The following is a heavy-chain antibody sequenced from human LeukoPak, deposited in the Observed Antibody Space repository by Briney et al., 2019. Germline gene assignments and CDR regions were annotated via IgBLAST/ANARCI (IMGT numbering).Heavy chain of an antibody. Sequence: SETLSLTCTVSGGSISSGSYYWSWIRQPAGKGLEWIGRICPSGTTNYNPSLKSRATISVDTSKNQLSLKLTSVTAADTAMYYCARQGFKGVAAPIDYWGQGTLVTVSS. CDR1: GGSISSGSYY. D-gene: IGHD6-19*01. CDR2: ICPSGTT. CDR3: ARQGFKGVAAPIDY. V-gene: IGHV4-61*02. J-gene: IGHJ4*02.